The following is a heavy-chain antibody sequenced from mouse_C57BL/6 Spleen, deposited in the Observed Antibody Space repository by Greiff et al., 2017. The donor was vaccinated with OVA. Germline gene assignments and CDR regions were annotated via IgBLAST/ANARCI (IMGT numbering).Heavy chain of an antibody. J-gene: IGHJ1*03. CDR1: GYAFSSSW. Sequence: QVQLQQSGPELVKPGASVKISCKASGYAFSSSWMNWVKQRPGKGLEWIGRIYPGDGDTNYNGKFKGKATLTADKSSSTAYMQLSSLTSEDSAVYFCARNHGSSYDGYFDVWGTGTTVTVSS. V-gene: IGHV1-82*01. D-gene: IGHD1-1*01. CDR3: ARNHGSSYDGYFDV. CDR2: IYPGDGDT.